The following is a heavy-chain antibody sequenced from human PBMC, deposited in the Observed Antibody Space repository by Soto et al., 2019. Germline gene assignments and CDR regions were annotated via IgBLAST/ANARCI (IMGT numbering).Heavy chain of an antibody. V-gene: IGHV4-59*11. J-gene: IGHJ4*02. CDR1: GAAIDSHY. CDR3: ARNKGDYEVY. D-gene: IGHD4-17*01. Sequence: SETLSLTCTVSGAAIDSHYWSWIRQPPGKGLEWIGQVFYSGSTNYNPSLKSRVTISINTSTKQFSLKLTSVSAADTAVYYCARNKGDYEVYWGQGTLVTVSS. CDR2: VFYSGST.